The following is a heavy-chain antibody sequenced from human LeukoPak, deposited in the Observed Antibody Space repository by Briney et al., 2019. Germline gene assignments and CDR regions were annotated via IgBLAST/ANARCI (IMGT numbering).Heavy chain of an antibody. CDR2: IYYSGST. V-gene: IGHV4-59*01. Sequence: SETLSLTCAVYGGSFSGYYWSWIRQPPGKGLEWIGYIYYSGSTNYNPSLKSRVTISVDTSKNQFSLKLSSVTAADTAVYYCAREDDYVRGGMDVWGQGTTVTVSS. J-gene: IGHJ6*02. D-gene: IGHD3-16*01. CDR1: GGSFSGYY. CDR3: AREDDYVRGGMDV.